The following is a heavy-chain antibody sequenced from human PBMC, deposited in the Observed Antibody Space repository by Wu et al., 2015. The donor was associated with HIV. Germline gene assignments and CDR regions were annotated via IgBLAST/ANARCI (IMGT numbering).Heavy chain of an antibody. CDR2: INPSGGST. J-gene: IGHJ3*02. D-gene: IGHD6-19*01. CDR3: ARDWAAVAGKVWDAFDI. Sequence: QVQLVQSGAEVKKPGASVKVSCKASGYTFTSYYMHWVRQAPGQGLEWMGIINPSGGSTSYAQKFQGRVTMTRDTSTSTVYMELSSLRSEDTAVYYCARDWAAVAGKVWDAFDIWGQGTMVTSL. V-gene: IGHV1-46*01. CDR1: GYTFTSYY.